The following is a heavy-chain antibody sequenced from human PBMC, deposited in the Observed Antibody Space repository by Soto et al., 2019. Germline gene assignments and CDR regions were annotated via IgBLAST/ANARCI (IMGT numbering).Heavy chain of an antibody. CDR3: ARDSERYCRGGSCFYYYYGMDV. D-gene: IGHD2-15*01. CDR2: IYYSGST. J-gene: IGHJ6*02. Sequence: SETLSLTCTVSGGSVSSGSYYWSWIRQPPGKGLEWIGYIYYSGSTNYNPSLKSRVTISVDASKNQFSLKLSSVTAADTAVYYCARDSERYCRGGSCFYYYYGMDVWGQGTTVTVSS. CDR1: GGSVSSGSYY. V-gene: IGHV4-61*01.